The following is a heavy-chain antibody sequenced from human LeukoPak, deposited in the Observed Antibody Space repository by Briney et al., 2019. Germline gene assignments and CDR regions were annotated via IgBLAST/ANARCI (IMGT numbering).Heavy chain of an antibody. J-gene: IGHJ6*04. D-gene: IGHD3-16*01. CDR3: AKSTRAVMAMMDV. V-gene: IGHV3-21*01. CDR2: ISSRSTYI. Sequence: GGSLRLSCAASGYTFSSYSMNWVRQAPGKGLEWVSSISSRSTYIYHADSVKGRFTISRDNAKNSLFLQMNSLRAEDTAVYFCAKSTRAVMAMMDVWGKGTTVTVSS. CDR1: GYTFSSYS.